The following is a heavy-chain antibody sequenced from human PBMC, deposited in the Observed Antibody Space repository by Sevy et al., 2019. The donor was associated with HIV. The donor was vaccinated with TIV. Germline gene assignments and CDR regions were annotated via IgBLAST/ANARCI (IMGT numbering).Heavy chain of an antibody. V-gene: IGHV3-23*01. J-gene: IGHJ4*01. CDR2: MSGRGDSR. CDR3: AKDVPDQSWYDDFWSGSPCFDY. CDR1: GFRFGSQA. Sequence: GGSLRLSCVGSGFRFGSQAMSWVRQAPGKGLEWVSGMSGRGDSRGYAHSVKGRFTISRDNSKNTVYLQMNSLTAEDTALYYYAKDVPDQSWYDDFWSGSPCFDYWGRGILVTVSS. D-gene: IGHD3-3*01.